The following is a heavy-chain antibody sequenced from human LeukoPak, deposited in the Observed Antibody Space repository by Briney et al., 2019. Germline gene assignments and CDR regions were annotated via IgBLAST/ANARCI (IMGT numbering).Heavy chain of an antibody. CDR1: GGSISNYY. J-gene: IGHJ6*03. V-gene: IGHV4-59*01. CDR3: ARVHYFDSSGYYSSTYYYYMDV. Sequence: SETLSLTCTVSGGSISNYYWTWIRQPPGKGLEWIGYISYSGSTKDNPSLKSRVTISIDTSKNQFSLKLSSVTAADTAVYYRARVHYFDSSGYYSSTYYYYMDVWGKGTTVTVSS. CDR2: ISYSGST. D-gene: IGHD3-22*01.